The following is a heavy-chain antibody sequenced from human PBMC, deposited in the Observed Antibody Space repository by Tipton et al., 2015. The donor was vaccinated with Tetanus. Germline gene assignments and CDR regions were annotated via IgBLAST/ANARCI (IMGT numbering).Heavy chain of an antibody. CDR3: ARGSDIVVVPGVTRADWFDP. J-gene: IGHJ5*02. CDR2: VDRSGTT. CDR1: GASFSGSY. V-gene: IGHV4-4*07. D-gene: IGHD2-2*01. Sequence: GLVKPSETLSLTCAVSGASFSGSYWSWIRQPAGKGLEWIGRVDRSGTTTYNPSLKGRVTMSLDTSKNQFSLKLTSVTAADTAMYYCARGSDIVVVPGVTRADWFDPWGQGTLVTVSS.